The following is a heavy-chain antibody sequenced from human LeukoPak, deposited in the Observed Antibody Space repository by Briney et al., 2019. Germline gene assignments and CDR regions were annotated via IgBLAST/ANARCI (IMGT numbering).Heavy chain of an antibody. V-gene: IGHV4-31*03. Sequence: SETLSLTCTVSGGSISSGGYYWSWIRQHPGKGLEWIGYIYYSGGTYYNPSLKSRVTISVDTSKNQFSLKLSSVTAADTAVYYCARHYYDSSGYSVGFDYWGQGTLVTVSS. D-gene: IGHD3-22*01. CDR2: IYYSGGT. J-gene: IGHJ4*02. CDR1: GGSISSGGYY. CDR3: ARHYYDSSGYSVGFDY.